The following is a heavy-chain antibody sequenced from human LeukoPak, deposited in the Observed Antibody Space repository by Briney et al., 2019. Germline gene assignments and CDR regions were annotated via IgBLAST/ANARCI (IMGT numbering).Heavy chain of an antibody. CDR2: IYYSGST. D-gene: IGHD1-14*01. V-gene: IGHV4-59*01. J-gene: IGHJ4*02. CDR1: GGSISSYY. CDR3: ASTPEKGESPFDY. Sequence: SETLSLTCTVSGGSISSYYWSWIRQPPGKGLEWIGYIYYSGSTNYNPSLKSRVTISVDTSKNQFSLKLSSVTAADTAVYYCASTPEKGESPFDYWGQGTLVTVSS.